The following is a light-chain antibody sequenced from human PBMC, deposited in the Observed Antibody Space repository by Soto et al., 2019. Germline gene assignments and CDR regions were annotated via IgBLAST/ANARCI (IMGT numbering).Light chain of an antibody. Sequence: QSALTQPPSVSGSPGQSVTISCTGTSSDVGAYNFVSWYQQHPGKAPKLLIFDVSARPSGVPDRFSGSKSGNTASLTISGLQADDEADYYCCSYAGTYSPVLGGGTKLTV. J-gene: IGLJ2*01. V-gene: IGLV2-11*01. CDR1: SSDVGAYNF. CDR2: DVS. CDR3: CSYAGTYSPV.